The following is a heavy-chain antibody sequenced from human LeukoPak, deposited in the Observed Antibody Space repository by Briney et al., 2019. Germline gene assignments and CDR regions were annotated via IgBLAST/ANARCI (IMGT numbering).Heavy chain of an antibody. CDR3: AKDDRGIAVAGPPDY. CDR2: ISAYNGNT. CDR1: GYTFTSYG. J-gene: IGHJ4*02. V-gene: IGHV1-18*01. D-gene: IGHD6-19*01. Sequence: ASVKVSCKASGYTFTSYGISWVRQAPGQGLEWMGWISAYNGNTNYAQKLQGRVTMTTDTSTSTAYMELRSLRSDDTAVYYCAKDDRGIAVAGPPDYWGQGTLVTVSS.